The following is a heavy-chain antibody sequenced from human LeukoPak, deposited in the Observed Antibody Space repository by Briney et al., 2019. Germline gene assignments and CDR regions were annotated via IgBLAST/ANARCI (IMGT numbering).Heavy chain of an antibody. J-gene: IGHJ5*02. Sequence: PSETLSLTCTVSGDSISSYYWSWIRQPAGKGLEWIGRIVNGGSTNYNPSLESRVTMSLDTSKNQFSLKLTSVTAGDTAVYFCARDVGRTNWFDPWGQGTLVTVSS. CDR3: ARDVGRTNWFDP. V-gene: IGHV4-4*07. CDR2: IVNGGST. D-gene: IGHD1-26*01. CDR1: GDSISSYY.